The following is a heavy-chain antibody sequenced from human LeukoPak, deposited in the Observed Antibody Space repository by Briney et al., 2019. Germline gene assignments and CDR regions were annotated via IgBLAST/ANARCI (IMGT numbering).Heavy chain of an antibody. CDR3: AQGIAAAGTPPRN. J-gene: IGHJ4*02. D-gene: IGHD6-13*01. Sequence: GASVEVSCKASGYTFTSYYMHWVRLAPGQGLEWMGIINPSGGSTSYAQKFQGRVTMTRDTSTSTVYMELSSLRSEDTAVYYCAQGIAAAGTPPRNWGQGTLVTVSS. CDR1: GYTFTSYY. V-gene: IGHV1-46*01. CDR2: INPSGGST.